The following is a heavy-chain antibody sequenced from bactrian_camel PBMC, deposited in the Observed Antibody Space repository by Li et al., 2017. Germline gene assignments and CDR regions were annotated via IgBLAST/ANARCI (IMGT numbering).Heavy chain of an antibody. Sequence: HVQLVESGGGSVKAGESLRLSCDTSSFSDTRYCLGWFRQAPGKGREGVAQISSDTRATYADFEKGRFTISRDNADNTLWLQMNSLKPEDTAMYYCAADHTRRTAIRALAGPYAYNYSGRGTQVTVS. J-gene: IGHJ4*01. CDR1: SFSDTRYC. D-gene: IGHD3*01. CDR3: AADHTRRTAIRALAGPYAYNY. V-gene: IGHV3S33*01. CDR2: ISSDTRA.